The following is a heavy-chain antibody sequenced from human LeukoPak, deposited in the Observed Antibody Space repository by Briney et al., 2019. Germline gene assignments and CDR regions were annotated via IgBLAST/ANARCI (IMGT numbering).Heavy chain of an antibody. V-gene: IGHV4-39*01. CDR3: ARQEIVVVPAITIRAFDI. D-gene: IGHD2-2*01. CDR1: GGSISSTSYY. CDR2: IYYSGST. J-gene: IGHJ3*02. Sequence: SETLSLTCTVSGGSISSTSYYWGWIRQPPGKGLEWIGSIYYSGSTYYNPSLKSRVIISVDTSKNQFSLKLSSVTAADTAVYYCARQEIVVVPAITIRAFDIWGQGTMVTVSS.